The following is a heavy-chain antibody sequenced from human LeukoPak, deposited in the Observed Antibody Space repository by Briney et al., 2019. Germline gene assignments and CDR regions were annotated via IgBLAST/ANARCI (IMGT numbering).Heavy chain of an antibody. Sequence: SETLSLTCAVYGGSFSGYYWSWIRQPPGKGLEWIGEINHSGSTNYNPSLKSRVTISVDTSKNQFSLKLSSVTAADTAVYYCARGAGVITARLDYWGQGTLVTVSS. D-gene: IGHD3-22*01. CDR3: ARGAGVITARLDY. V-gene: IGHV4-34*01. CDR2: INHSGST. J-gene: IGHJ4*02. CDR1: GGSFSGYY.